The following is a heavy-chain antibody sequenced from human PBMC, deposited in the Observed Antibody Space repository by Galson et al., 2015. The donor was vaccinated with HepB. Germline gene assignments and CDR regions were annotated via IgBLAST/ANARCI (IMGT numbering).Heavy chain of an antibody. V-gene: IGHV3-30-3*01. CDR1: GFTFSSYA. Sequence: CAASGFTFSSYALHWVRQAPGKGLEWVAVISYDGSNKYYADSVKGRFTISRDNSKNTLYLQMNSLRAEDTAVYYCASPITGTFGAFDIWGQGTMVTVSS. J-gene: IGHJ3*02. CDR2: ISYDGSNK. D-gene: IGHD1-20*01. CDR3: ASPITGTFGAFDI.